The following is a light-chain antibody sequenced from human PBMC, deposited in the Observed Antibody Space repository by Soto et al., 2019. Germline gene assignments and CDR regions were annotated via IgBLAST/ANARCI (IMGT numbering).Light chain of an antibody. CDR1: QSVTSSY. CDR3: LQYGSSWT. Sequence: EIVLTQSPGTLSLSPGERATLSCRASQSVTSSYLAWYQQRPGQAPRLLIYGASNRATGVPDRFSGSGSGTDFTLTISRLEPEDFGMYYCLQYGSSWTFGQGTKVEFK. J-gene: IGKJ1*01. CDR2: GAS. V-gene: IGKV3-20*01.